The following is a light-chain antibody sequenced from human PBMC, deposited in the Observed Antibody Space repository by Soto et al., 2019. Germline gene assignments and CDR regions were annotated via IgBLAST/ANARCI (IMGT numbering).Light chain of an antibody. CDR2: RDN. CDR3: AAWDDTVRSYV. Sequence: QSVLIQPPAVSGTPGQRVTISCSGGISNIATNYVHWFQQLPGTAPKVLSNRDNQRPSGVPDRFSGSKSGTSASLAISGLRSEDEAEHYCAAWDDTVRSYVFGTGTKLTVL. V-gene: IGLV1-47*01. CDR1: ISNIATNY. J-gene: IGLJ1*01.